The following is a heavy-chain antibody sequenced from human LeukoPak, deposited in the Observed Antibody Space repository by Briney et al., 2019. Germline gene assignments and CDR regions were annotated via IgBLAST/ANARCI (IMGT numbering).Heavy chain of an antibody. CDR2: IYYSGST. CDR3: ARAKPTLSSGIDY. CDR1: GGSISSSSYY. Sequence: SETLSLTCTVSGGSISSSSYYWGWIRQPPGKGLEWIGSIYYSGSTYYNPSLKSRVTISVDTSKNQFSLKLSSVTAADTAVYYCARAKPTLSSGIDYWGQGTLVTVSS. J-gene: IGHJ4*02. D-gene: IGHD1-14*01. V-gene: IGHV4-39*07.